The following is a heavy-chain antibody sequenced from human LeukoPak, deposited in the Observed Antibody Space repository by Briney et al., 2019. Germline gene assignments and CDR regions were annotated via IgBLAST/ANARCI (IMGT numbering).Heavy chain of an antibody. CDR2: IYTSGTT. CDR3: ARDNQWLVPGWFDP. V-gene: IGHV4-4*07. D-gene: IGHD6-19*01. Sequence: ASETLSLTCIVSGGSISSYYWSWIRQPAGKGLEGIGRIYTSGTTNYNPSLKSRVIMSVDTSKNQFSLKLSSVTAADTAVYYCARDNQWLVPGWFDPWGQGTLVTVSS. J-gene: IGHJ5*02. CDR1: GGSISSYY.